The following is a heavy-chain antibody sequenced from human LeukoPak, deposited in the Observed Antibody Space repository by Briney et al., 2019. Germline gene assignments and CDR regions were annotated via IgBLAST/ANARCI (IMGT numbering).Heavy chain of an antibody. CDR2: IKQDGSEQ. CDR3: ARPLMYYYGSETYFWFDP. J-gene: IGHJ5*02. D-gene: IGHD3-10*01. CDR1: GFTFTTYW. Sequence: GGSLRLSCAASGFTFTTYWMGWVRQAPGKGLEWVANIKQDGSEQYYVYSVKGRFTISRDNAKNSLSLQMDSLRAEDTAVYYCARPLMYYYGSETYFWFDPWGQGTLVTVSS. V-gene: IGHV3-7*01.